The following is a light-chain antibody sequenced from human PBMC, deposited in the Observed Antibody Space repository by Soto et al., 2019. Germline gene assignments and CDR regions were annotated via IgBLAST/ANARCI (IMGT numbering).Light chain of an antibody. Sequence: DIQMTQSPSSLSASVVDRVTITCQASHDVGTCLNWYQQRQGRAPKFLIQDESNFETGVPSRVSGSGSGTHFYFNTTSLQPEGIGTCYCQQGPGVPLTLAEGTNGYIK. CDR1: HDVGTC. CDR3: QQGPGVPLT. CDR2: DES. J-gene: IGKJ4*01. V-gene: IGKV1-33*01.